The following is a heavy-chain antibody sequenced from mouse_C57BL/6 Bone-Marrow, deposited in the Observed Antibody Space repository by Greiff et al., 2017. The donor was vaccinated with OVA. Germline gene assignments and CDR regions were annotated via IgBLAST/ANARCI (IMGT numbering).Heavy chain of an antibody. Sequence: EVQLVESGPGLVKPSQSLSLTCSVTGYSITSGYYWNWIRQFPGNKLEWMGYICYDGSNNYNPSLKNRISITRDTSKNQFFLKLNSVTTEDTATYYCARFLYDYGFAYWGQGTLVTVSA. J-gene: IGHJ3*01. D-gene: IGHD2-4*01. CDR1: GYSITSGYY. CDR3: ARFLYDYGFAY. V-gene: IGHV3-6*01. CDR2: ICYDGSN.